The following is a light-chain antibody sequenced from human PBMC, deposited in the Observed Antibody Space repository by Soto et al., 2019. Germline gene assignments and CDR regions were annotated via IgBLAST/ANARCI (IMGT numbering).Light chain of an antibody. Sequence: EIVLTQSPGTLSLSPGERATLSCRASQSVSSTYLAWYQQKPGQAPRPLIYGASSRATGIPDRFSGSGSGTDFTLTISRLEPEDFVVYYCQQYGSSPPITFGQGTRLE. J-gene: IGKJ5*01. CDR2: GAS. CDR3: QQYGSSPPIT. CDR1: QSVSSTY. V-gene: IGKV3-20*01.